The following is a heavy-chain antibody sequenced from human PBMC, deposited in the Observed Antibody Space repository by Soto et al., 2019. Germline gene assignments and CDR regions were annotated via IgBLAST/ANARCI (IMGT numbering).Heavy chain of an antibody. CDR3: ARLPTPPRGRQSLYYYCYGMDV. V-gene: IGHV3-33*01. Sequence: QVQLVESGGGVVQPGRSLRLSCAASGFTFSSYGMHWVRQAPGKGLDWVAVIWYDGSNKYYAESVKGRFTISRDNSKNTLYLQMNSLRAEDTAVYYCARLPTPPRGRQSLYYYCYGMDVWGQGTTVTVSS. D-gene: IGHD1-1*01. CDR2: IWYDGSNK. CDR1: GFTFSSYG. J-gene: IGHJ6*02.